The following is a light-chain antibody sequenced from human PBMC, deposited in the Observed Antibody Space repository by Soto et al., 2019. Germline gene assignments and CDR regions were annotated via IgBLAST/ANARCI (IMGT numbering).Light chain of an antibody. CDR2: DAS. J-gene: IGKJ5*01. CDR3: QHRADWLIT. CDR1: QYITIY. Sequence: EVVSTPSPATLSLSPGERATLSCRASQYITIYLAWYQQKPGQAPRLLIYDASNRATGIPARFSGSGSGTDFTLTISSLEPDDFAVYYCQHRADWLITFGQGTLLEIK. V-gene: IGKV3-11*01.